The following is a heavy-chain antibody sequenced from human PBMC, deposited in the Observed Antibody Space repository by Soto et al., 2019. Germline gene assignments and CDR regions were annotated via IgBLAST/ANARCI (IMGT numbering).Heavy chain of an antibody. CDR1: GFRFSNYW. D-gene: IGHD2-2*01. CDR3: AKGGIAYAECES. J-gene: IGHJ4*02. CDR2: INYDGGEE. Sequence: EVQLVESGGGLVQPGGSLTLSCAGSGFRFSNYWMSWVRQAPGKGLEWVANINYDGGEEYYVDSVKGRFTISRDNAENSLFLQMISLRADDTAMYYCAKGGIAYAECESWGQGTLVTVSS. V-gene: IGHV3-7*01.